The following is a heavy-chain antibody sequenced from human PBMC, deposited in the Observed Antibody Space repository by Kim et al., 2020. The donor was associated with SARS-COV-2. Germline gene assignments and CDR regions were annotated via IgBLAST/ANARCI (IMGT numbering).Heavy chain of an antibody. CDR2: ISSSSSTI. CDR1: GFTFSSYS. CDR3: ASSNRGYSYVDFDY. Sequence: GGSLRLSCAASGFTFSSYSMNWVRQAPGKGLEWVSYISSSSSTIYYADSVKGRFTISRDNAKNSLYLQMNSLRDEDTAVYYCASSNRGYSYVDFDYWGQGTLVTVSS. V-gene: IGHV3-48*02. J-gene: IGHJ4*02. D-gene: IGHD5-18*01.